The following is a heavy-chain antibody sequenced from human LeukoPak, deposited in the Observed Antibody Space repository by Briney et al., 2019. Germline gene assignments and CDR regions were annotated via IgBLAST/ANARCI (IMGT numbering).Heavy chain of an antibody. D-gene: IGHD3-22*01. CDR2: ISGSGGST. CDR1: GFTFSSYA. V-gene: IGHV3-23*01. CDR3: AKAGAMILQHYFDY. Sequence: GGSLRLSCAASGFTFSSYAMNWVRQAPGKGLEWVSAISGSGGSTYYADSVKGRFTISRDNSKNTLYLQMNSLRAEDTAVYYCAKAGAMILQHYFDYWGQGTLVTVSS. J-gene: IGHJ4*02.